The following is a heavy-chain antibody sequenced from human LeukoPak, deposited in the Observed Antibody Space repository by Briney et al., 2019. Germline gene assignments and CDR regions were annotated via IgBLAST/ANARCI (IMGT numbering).Heavy chain of an antibody. J-gene: IGHJ5*02. CDR2: IYYSGST. V-gene: IGHV4-39*01. CDR1: GGSISSSSYY. D-gene: IGHD3-10*01. CDR3: AQDGNYYDSGSYYSWFDP. Sequence: SETLSLTCTVSGGSISSSSYYWGWIRQPPGKGLEWIGSIYYSGSTYYNPSLKSRVTISADTSKNLFSLGLTSVTAADTAVYYCAQDGNYYDSGSYYSWFDPWGQGTLVTVSS.